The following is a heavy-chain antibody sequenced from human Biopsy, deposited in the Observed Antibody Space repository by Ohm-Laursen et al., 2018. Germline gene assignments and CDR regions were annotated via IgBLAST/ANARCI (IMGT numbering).Heavy chain of an antibody. D-gene: IGHD6-13*01. CDR3: AKEETAYSSTSLDY. Sequence: SLRLSCAASGFTVSTTYMSWVRQAPGKGLEWVAVISHDGSVKHYADSVKGRFTISRDNAKNTLFLQMNSLRAEDTAVYYCAKEETAYSSTSLDYWGQGTLVTVSS. J-gene: IGHJ4*02. V-gene: IGHV3-30*18. CDR1: GFTVSTTY. CDR2: ISHDGSVK.